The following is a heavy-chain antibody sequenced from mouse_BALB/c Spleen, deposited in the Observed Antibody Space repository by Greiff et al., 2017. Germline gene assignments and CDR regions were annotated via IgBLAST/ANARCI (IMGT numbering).Heavy chain of an antibody. CDR2: ISDGGSYT. V-gene: IGHV5-4*02. D-gene: IGHD4-1*01. CDR1: GFTFSDYY. J-gene: IGHJ4*01. Sequence: EVKLMESGGGLVKPGGSLKLSCAASGFTFSDYYMYWVRQTPEKRLEWVATISDGGSYTYYPDSVKGRFTISRDNAKNNLYLQMSSLKSEDTAMYYCARGVGRNYAMDYWGQGTSVTVSS. CDR3: ARGVGRNYAMDY.